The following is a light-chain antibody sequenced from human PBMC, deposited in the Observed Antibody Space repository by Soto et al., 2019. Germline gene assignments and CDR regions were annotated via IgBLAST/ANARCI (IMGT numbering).Light chain of an antibody. CDR1: SSDVGGYNY. CDR2: EVI. Sequence: QSALTQPPSASGSPGQSVTISCTGTSSDVGGYNYVPWYQQHPGNAPKLMIYEVIKRPSGVPDRFSGSKSGNTASLTVSGLQAEDEADYYCSSYAGTNNLYVFGTGTKVTVL. CDR3: SSYAGTNNLYV. V-gene: IGLV2-8*01. J-gene: IGLJ1*01.